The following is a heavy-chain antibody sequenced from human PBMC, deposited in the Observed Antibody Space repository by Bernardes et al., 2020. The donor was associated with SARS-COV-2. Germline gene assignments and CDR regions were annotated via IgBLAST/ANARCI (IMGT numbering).Heavy chain of an antibody. Sequence: GSLRLSCAASGFTFSSYWMHWVRQAPGKGLVWVSRINSDGSSTSYADSVKGRFTISRDNAKNTLYLQMNSLRAEDTAVYYCARGGVDTSMVRWGQGTLVTVSS. J-gene: IGHJ4*02. CDR2: INSDGSST. D-gene: IGHD5-18*01. CDR1: GFTFSSYW. CDR3: ARGGVDTSMVR. V-gene: IGHV3-74*01.